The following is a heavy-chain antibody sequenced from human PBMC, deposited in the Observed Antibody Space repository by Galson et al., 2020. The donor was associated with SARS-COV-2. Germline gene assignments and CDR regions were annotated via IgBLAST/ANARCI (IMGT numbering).Heavy chain of an antibody. CDR1: GGSITTYY. D-gene: IGHD4-17*01. CDR2: IYSSGNA. J-gene: IGHJ4*01. CDR3: ASDYGTDY. V-gene: IGHV4-4*07. Sequence: SETLSLTCTVSGGSITTYYWSWIRQPPGRTLEWIGRIYSSGNANYNPSFKSRVTMSADTAKNQLSLRLNRVTSADTSIYYCASDYGTDYWGHGTRVTFSS.